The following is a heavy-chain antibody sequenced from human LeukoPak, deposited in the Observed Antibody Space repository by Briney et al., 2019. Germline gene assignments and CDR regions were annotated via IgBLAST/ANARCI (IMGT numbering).Heavy chain of an antibody. D-gene: IGHD3-10*01. CDR1: GFTFSDYY. CDR3: ARDRRDSSGSHYMDV. Sequence: PGGSLRLSCAASGFTFSDYYMSWIRQAPGKGLEWVSYISSSGSTIYYADSVKGRFTISRDNAKNSLYLQMNSLRAEDTAVYYCARDRRDSSGSHYMDVWGKGTTVTISS. J-gene: IGHJ6*03. CDR2: ISSSGSTI. V-gene: IGHV3-11*01.